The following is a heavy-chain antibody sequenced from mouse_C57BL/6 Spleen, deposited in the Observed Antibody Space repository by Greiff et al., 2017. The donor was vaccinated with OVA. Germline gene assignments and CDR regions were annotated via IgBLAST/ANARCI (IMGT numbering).Heavy chain of an antibody. CDR3: ARGGYVYDGVDY. CDR1: GYTFTSYW. D-gene: IGHD2-2*01. Sequence: VQLQQPGAELVKPGASVKLSCKASGYTFTSYWMHWVKQRPGQGLEWIGMIHPNSGSTNYNEKFKSKATLTVDKSSSTAYMQLSSLTSEDSAVYYCARGGYVYDGVDYWGQGTTLTVSS. J-gene: IGHJ2*01. V-gene: IGHV1-64*01. CDR2: IHPNSGST.